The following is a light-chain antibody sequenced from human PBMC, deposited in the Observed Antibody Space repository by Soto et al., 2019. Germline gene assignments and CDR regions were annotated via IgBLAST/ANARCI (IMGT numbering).Light chain of an antibody. CDR1: HDISTF. V-gene: IGKV1-9*01. CDR2: EAS. J-gene: IGKJ5*01. CDR3: LQYNSYPLT. Sequence: DIQLTQSPSLLSASIGDRVTITCRASHDISTFLAWYQQKPGKAPKLLIYEASTLQSGVPSRFSGSGSGTEFTLTISSLQPEDFATYYCLQYNSYPLTFGQGTRLEIK.